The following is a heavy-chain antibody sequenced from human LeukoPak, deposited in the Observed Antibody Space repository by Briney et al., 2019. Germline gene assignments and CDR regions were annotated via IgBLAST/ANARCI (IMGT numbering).Heavy chain of an antibody. J-gene: IGHJ4*02. CDR3: ASSAPSSREERKGDY. CDR1: GIIVSTTY. CDR2: IYSGGGT. D-gene: IGHD1-26*01. Sequence: PGGSLRLSCEVSGIIVSTTYMSWVSQVPGKGLEWVSVIYSGGGTYYADSVKGRFTTSRDTSKNTLYLQMNSLTAEDAAVYYCASSAPSSREERKGDYWGQGTLVTVSS. V-gene: IGHV3-53*01.